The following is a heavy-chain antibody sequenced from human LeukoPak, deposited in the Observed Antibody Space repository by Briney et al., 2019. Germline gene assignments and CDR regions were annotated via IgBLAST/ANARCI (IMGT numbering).Heavy chain of an antibody. J-gene: IGHJ4*02. D-gene: IGHD5-12*01. V-gene: IGHV3-48*03. Sequence: GGSLRLSCAASGFTFSSYEMNWVRQAPGKGLEWVSYISSSGSTIYYADSVKGRFTISRDNAKNSLYLQMNSLRAEDTAVYYCAREDSGYDPIDYWGQGTLVTVSS. CDR1: GFTFSSYE. CDR2: ISSSGSTI. CDR3: AREDSGYDPIDY.